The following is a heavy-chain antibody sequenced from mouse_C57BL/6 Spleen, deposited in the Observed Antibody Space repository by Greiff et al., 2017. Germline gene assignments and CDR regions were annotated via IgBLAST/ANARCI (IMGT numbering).Heavy chain of an antibody. J-gene: IGHJ4*01. V-gene: IGHV5-2*01. Sequence: EVQRVESGGGLVQPGESLKLSCESNEYEFTSHDMSWVRKTQEKRLELVAAINSDGGSTYYPDNMERRFIISRDNTKKTLYQQMSSLRTEDTAWYYCARGGYLYAMDYWGQGTSVTVSS. D-gene: IGHD2-2*01. CDR2: INSDGGST. CDR1: EYEFTSHD. CDR3: ARGGYLYAMDY.